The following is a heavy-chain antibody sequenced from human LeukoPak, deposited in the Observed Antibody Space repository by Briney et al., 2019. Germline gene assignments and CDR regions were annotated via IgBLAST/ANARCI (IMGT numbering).Heavy chain of an antibody. V-gene: IGHV4-59*01. Sequence: SETLSLTCTVSGGSISSYYWSWIRQPPGKGLEWIGYIYYSGSTNYNPSLRSRVTISVDTSKNQFSLKLSSVTAADTAVYYCARGLTVTTAHYWGQGTLVTVSS. CDR3: ARGLTVTTAHY. CDR2: IYYSGST. CDR1: GGSISSYY. D-gene: IGHD4-17*01. J-gene: IGHJ4*02.